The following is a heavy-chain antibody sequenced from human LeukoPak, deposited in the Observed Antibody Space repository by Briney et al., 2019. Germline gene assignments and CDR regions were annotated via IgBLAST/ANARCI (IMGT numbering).Heavy chain of an antibody. CDR1: GFTISNYN. Sequence: GGSLTLSCAASGFTISNYNMNWVRQAPGKGLEWVASITSGTYVHHADSVKGRFTISGDDAKNSLYLQMNSLRAEDAAVYYCAKSECGWFSFHSWGQGSLVTVSS. CDR2: ITSGTYV. D-gene: IGHD2-15*01. CDR3: AKSECGWFSFHS. J-gene: IGHJ4*02. V-gene: IGHV3-21*01.